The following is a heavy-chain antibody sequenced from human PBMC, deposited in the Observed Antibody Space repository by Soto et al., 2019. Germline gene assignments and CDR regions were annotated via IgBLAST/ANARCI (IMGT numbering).Heavy chain of an antibody. CDR1: GGSVSSSNFY. CDR2: IYYSGST. CDR3: ARLEGLATISYYFGY. D-gene: IGHD3-9*01. V-gene: IGHV4-39*01. J-gene: IGHJ4*02. Sequence: SETLSLTCTVSGGSVSSSNFYWGWVRQSPGKGLEWIGSIYYSGSTYYNPSLESRVTISVDKSKNQFSLKVISVTAADTAVYYCARLEGLATISYYFGYWGQRTLVTVSS.